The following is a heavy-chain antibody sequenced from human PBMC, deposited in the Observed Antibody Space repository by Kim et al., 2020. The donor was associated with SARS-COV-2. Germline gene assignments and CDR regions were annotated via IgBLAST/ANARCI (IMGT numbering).Heavy chain of an antibody. Sequence: GGSLRLSCAASGFTFSSYAMSWVRQAPGKGLEWVSAISGDDDNTYYADSVKGRFTISRDNSKNTLYLQMNSLRAEDKAVYYCVKERWPRETFDYWGAGTL. D-gene: IGHD1-26*01. CDR2: ISGDDDNT. CDR1: GFTFSSYA. V-gene: IGHV3-23*01. CDR3: VKERWPRETFDY. J-gene: IGHJ4*02.